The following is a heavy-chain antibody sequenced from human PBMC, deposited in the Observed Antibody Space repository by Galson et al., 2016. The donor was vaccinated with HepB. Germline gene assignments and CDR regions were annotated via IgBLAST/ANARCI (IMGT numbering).Heavy chain of an antibody. V-gene: IGHV4-34*01. D-gene: IGHD6-19*01. CDR3: ARGWEQWLAEAFDI. J-gene: IGHJ3*02. CDR1: GGSFSGYY. Sequence: SETLSLTCAVYGGSFSGYYWNWIRQPPGKGLEWIGEINHSGSTNYTPSLRSRVTISVDTSKNQFSLKLSSVTAADTAVYYCARGWEQWLAEAFDIWGQGTMVTVSS. CDR2: INHSGST.